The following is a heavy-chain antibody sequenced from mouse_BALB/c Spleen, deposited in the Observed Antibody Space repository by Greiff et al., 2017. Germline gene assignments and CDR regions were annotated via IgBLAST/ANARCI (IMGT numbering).Heavy chain of an antibody. V-gene: IGHV5-4*02. J-gene: IGHJ4*01. D-gene: IGHD3-3*01. CDR3: ARRDEGYYAMDY. CDR1: EYEFPSHD. CDR2: ISDGGSYT. Sequence: EVMLVESGGGLVQPGESLKLSCESNEYEFPSHDMYWVRQTPEKRLEWVATISDGGSYTYYPDSVKGRFTISRDNAKNNLYLQMSSLKSEDTAMYYCARRDEGYYAMDYWGQGTSVTVSS.